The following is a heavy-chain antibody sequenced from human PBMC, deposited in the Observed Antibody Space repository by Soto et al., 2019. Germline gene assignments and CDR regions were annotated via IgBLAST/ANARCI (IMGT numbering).Heavy chain of an antibody. CDR1: GYTFTSYA. V-gene: IGHV1-3*01. J-gene: IGHJ5*02. CDR2: INAGNGNT. Sequence: ASVKVSCKASGYTFTSYAMYWVRQAPGQRLEWMGWINAGNGNTKYSQKLQGRVTITRDTSASTAYMELSSLRSEDTAVYYCARDPLLEWLFDRQYNWFDPWGQGTLVTVSS. D-gene: IGHD3-3*01. CDR3: ARDPLLEWLFDRQYNWFDP.